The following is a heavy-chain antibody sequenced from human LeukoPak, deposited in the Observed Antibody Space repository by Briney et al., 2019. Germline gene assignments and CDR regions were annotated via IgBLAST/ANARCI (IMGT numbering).Heavy chain of an antibody. CDR2: IYHSGST. Sequence: SETLSLTCAVYGGSLSGYSWSWIRQPPGKGLEWIGYIYHSGSTYYNPSLKSRVTISVDRSKNQFSLKLSSVTAADTAVYYCARDQGGDAFDICGQGTMVTVSS. CDR3: ARDQGGDAFDI. CDR1: GGSLSGYS. J-gene: IGHJ3*02. V-gene: IGHV4-30-2*01.